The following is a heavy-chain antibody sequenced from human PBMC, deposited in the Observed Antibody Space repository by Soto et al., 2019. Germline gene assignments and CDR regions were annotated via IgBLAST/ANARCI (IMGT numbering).Heavy chain of an antibody. CDR3: AKDYNFLLLEGSWFEP. Sequence: GSLRLSCAASGFTFSSYGMHWVRQAPGKGLEWVAVISYDGSNKYYADSVKGRFTISRDNSKNTLYLQMNSLRAEDTAVYYCAKDYNFLLLEGSWFEPWGQGTLVTVSS. CDR1: GFTFSSYG. V-gene: IGHV3-30*18. J-gene: IGHJ5*02. D-gene: IGHD2-15*01. CDR2: ISYDGSNK.